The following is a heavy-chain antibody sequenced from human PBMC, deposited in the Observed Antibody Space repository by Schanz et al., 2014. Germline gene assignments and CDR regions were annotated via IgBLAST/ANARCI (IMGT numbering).Heavy chain of an antibody. D-gene: IGHD4-17*01. CDR1: GGSVISGGDY. CDR3: ARDRGHGDLPGDI. J-gene: IGHJ3*02. Sequence: QVQLQESGPGLVKPSQTLSLTCTVSGGSVISGGDYWSWIRQHPGKGLEWIGFISYSGSTYYNPSLKRRVTISVDTSKNQFSLNLSSATAADTAVYYCARDRGHGDLPGDIWGQGTMVTVSS. V-gene: IGHV4-31*03. CDR2: ISYSGST.